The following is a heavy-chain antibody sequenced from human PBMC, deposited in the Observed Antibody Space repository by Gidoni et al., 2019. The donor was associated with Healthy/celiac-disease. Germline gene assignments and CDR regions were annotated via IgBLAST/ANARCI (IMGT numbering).Heavy chain of an antibody. J-gene: IGHJ5*02. CDR3: ARGGLTYSYGGDNWFDP. V-gene: IGHV3-21*01. CDR2: ISSISSYI. D-gene: IGHD5-18*01. CDR1: GFTFSSHS. Sequence: EVQLEESGGGLVKTGGSLRLSCAASGFTFSSHSMNLVRQPPGKGLEGVSSISSISSYICYADSVKGRFTISRYNAKNSLYLQRNSLRAEDTAVYYCARGGLTYSYGGDNWFDPCGQGTLVTVSS.